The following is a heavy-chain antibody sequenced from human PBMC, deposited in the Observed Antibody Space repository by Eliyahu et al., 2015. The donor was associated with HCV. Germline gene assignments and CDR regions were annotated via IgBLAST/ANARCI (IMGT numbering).Heavy chain of an antibody. D-gene: IGHD4-17*01. Sequence: EVQLVESGGXLVQPGGSLRLXXAASGFTFXGYWXHWVRQAPGKGLVWVSRINSEGSRTSYADSVKGRFTISRDNAKNTLNLQMNSLRAEDTAVYYCARDYGDYVSPTAYYYYGMDVWGQGTTVTVSS. CDR1: GFTFXGYW. CDR3: ARDYGDYVSPTAYYYYGMDV. V-gene: IGHV3-74*01. CDR2: INSEGSRT. J-gene: IGHJ6*02.